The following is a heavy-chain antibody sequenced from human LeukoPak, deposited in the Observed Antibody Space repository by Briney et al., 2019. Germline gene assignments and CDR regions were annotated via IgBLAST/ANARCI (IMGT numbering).Heavy chain of an antibody. V-gene: IGHV4-4*09. D-gene: IGHD7-27*01. CDR3: ARWGSYDAFDI. CDR2: IYTSGSP. Sequence: SETLSLTCTVSGGSISSDDWSWIRQPPGKGLEWIGYIYTSGSPNYNPPLRSRVTISVDTSKNQFSLKLGSVTAADTAVYYCARWGSYDAFDIWGQGTMVTVSS. J-gene: IGHJ3*02. CDR1: GGSISSDD.